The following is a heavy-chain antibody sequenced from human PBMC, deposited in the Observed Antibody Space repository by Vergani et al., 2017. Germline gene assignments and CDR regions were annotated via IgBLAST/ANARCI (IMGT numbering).Heavy chain of an antibody. D-gene: IGHD2-15*01. J-gene: IGHJ3*02. CDR1: GYTFTSHY. CDR3: ARRKGIGGSFDI. CDR2: INPCGGST. V-gene: IGHV1-46*03. Sequence: QVQLVQSGAEVKKPGASVKVSCKASGYTFTSHYMHWVRQAPGQGLEWMGIINPCGGSTSYGHEFQGRVTMTRDTSTRTVYMELSSLRSEDTVVYYCARRKGIGGSFDIWGQGTMVTVSS.